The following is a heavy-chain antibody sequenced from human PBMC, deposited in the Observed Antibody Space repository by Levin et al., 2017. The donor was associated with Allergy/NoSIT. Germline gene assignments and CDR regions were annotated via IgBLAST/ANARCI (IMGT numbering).Heavy chain of an antibody. D-gene: IGHD2-2*01. CDR2: ISGSGGST. CDR1: GFTFSSYA. CDR3: AKDTGGLKRYQLLPFDY. V-gene: IGHV3-23*01. J-gene: IGHJ4*02. Sequence: HGESLKISCAASGFTFSSYAMSWVRQAPGKGLEWVSAISGSGGSTYYADSVKGRFTISRDNSKNTLYLQMNSLRAEDTAVYYCAKDTGGLKRYQLLPFDYWGQGTLVTVSS.